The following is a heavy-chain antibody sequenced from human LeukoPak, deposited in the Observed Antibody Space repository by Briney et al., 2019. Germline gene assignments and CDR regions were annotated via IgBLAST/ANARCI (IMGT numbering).Heavy chain of an antibody. J-gene: IGHJ5*02. CDR1: GGTFSRYA. CDR2: IIPIFGTA. D-gene: IGHD3-10*01. Sequence: PSVKLSCKASGGTFSRYAISWVRQAPGQGLEWMGGIIPIFGTANYAQKFQGRVTITADESTSTAYMELSSLRSEDTAVYYCARVSTMVRGGTEFDPWGQGTLVTVSS. V-gene: IGHV1-69*01. CDR3: ARVSTMVRGGTEFDP.